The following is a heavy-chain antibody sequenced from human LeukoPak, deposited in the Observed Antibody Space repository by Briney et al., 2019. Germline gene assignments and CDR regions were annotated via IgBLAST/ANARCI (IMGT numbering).Heavy chain of an antibody. CDR2: ISYDGSNK. V-gene: IGHV3-30-3*01. J-gene: IGHJ4*02. CDR1: GFTFRTYA. D-gene: IGHD5-12*01. CDR3: ARDSLWISYDDY. Sequence: GGSLRLSCVASGFTFRTYAMHWVRQAPGKGLEWVALISYDGSNKYYADSVKGRFTISRDNSRDTLFLQMNSLRPEDTALYYCARDSLWISYDDYWGQGTLVTVSS.